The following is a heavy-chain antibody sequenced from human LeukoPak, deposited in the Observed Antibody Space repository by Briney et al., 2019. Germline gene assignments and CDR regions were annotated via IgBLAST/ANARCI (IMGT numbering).Heavy chain of an antibody. D-gene: IGHD6-13*01. CDR1: GGSISSSSYY. CDR3: ASRIAAGTTKDWFDP. V-gene: IGHV4-39*07. J-gene: IGHJ5*02. Sequence: PSETLSLTCTVSGGSISSSSYYWSWIRQPPGKGLEWIGEINHSGSTNYNPSLKSRVTISVDTSKNQFSLKLSSVTAADTAVYYCASRIAAGTTKDWFDPWGQGTLVTVSS. CDR2: INHSGST.